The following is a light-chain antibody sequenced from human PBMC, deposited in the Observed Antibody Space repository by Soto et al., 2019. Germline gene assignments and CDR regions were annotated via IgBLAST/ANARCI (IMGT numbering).Light chain of an antibody. Sequence: QSVLTQPPSASGTPGQRITMSCSGSNSNIGSNAVNWYQQLPGTAPKLLIYSSNQRPSGVPDRFSGSKSGTSASLAISGLQPEDEADYYCAAWDDSLNGALYGFGTGTKLTVL. V-gene: IGLV1-44*01. CDR2: SSN. CDR1: NSNIGSNA. CDR3: AAWDDSLNGALYG. J-gene: IGLJ1*01.